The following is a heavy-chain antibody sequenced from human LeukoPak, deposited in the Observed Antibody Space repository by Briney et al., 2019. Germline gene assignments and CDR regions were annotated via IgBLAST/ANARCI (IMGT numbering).Heavy chain of an antibody. J-gene: IGHJ3*02. CDR2: INPSGGST. V-gene: IGHV1-46*01. CDR3: ARASASRTNSNSYYFETTKKNAFDI. Sequence: GASVKVSCKASGYTFTSYYMHWVRQAPGQGLEWMGIINPSGGSTSYAQKFQGRVTMTRDTSTSTVYMELSSLRSEDTAVYYCARASASRTNSNSYYFETTKKNAFDIWGQGTMVTVSS. D-gene: IGHD3-22*01. CDR1: GYTFTSYY.